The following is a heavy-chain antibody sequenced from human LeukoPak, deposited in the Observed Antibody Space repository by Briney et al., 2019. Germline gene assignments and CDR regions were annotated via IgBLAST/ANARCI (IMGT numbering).Heavy chain of an antibody. CDR1: GYTFTDYY. J-gene: IGHJ4*02. V-gene: IGHV1-2*02. CDR2: ISPNTGGT. Sequence: ASVKVSCKASGYTFTDYYMHWVRQAPGQGLEWMGWISPNTGGTNYAQKFEGRVTMTRDTSIRTAYMELSRLTSDDTALYYCPRDTKTTVTRAGYWGQGTLVTVSS. D-gene: IGHD4-17*01. CDR3: PRDTKTTVTRAGY.